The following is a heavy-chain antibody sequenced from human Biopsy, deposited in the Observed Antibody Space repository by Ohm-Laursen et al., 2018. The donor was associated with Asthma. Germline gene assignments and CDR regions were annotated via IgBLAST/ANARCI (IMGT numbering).Heavy chain of an antibody. D-gene: IGHD3-22*01. CDR1: GDSFSNYA. CDR2: LIPVLGTP. J-gene: IGHJ4*02. Sequence: SSVKVSCKASGDSFSNYAISWVRQAPGQGLEWMGGLIPVLGTPDPAQMFEGRVTITADESTSTAYMELSSLSSEETAVYYCARAQDYYDSRGYYRSFDYWGQGTLVTVSS. CDR3: ARAQDYYDSRGYYRSFDY. V-gene: IGHV1-69*01.